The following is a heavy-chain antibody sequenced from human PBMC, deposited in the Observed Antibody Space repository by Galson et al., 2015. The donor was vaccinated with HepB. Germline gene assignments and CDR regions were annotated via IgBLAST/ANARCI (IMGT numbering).Heavy chain of an antibody. V-gene: IGHV3-11*06. J-gene: IGHJ4*02. Sequence: SLRVSCEASGFTFSDYYMSWIRQAPGKGLEWVSYISSSNSYTNYADSVKGRFTISRDNAKNSLYLQMNSLRAEDTAVYYCARGGYGWEAVDYWGQGTLVTVSS. D-gene: IGHD3-16*01. CDR2: ISSSNSYT. CDR3: ARGGYGWEAVDY. CDR1: GFTFSDYY.